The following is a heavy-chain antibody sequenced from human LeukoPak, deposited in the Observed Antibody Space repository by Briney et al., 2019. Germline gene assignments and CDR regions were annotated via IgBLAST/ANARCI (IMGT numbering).Heavy chain of an antibody. V-gene: IGHV3-23*01. J-gene: IGHJ4*02. CDR2: ISNNGGYT. CDR1: GFTFSSSA. CDR3: AKQLGYCSDGSCYFPY. Sequence: GGSLRLSCAASGFTFSSSAKSWVRQAPGKGLEWVSAISNNGGYTYYADSVQGRFTISRDNSKSTLYLQMNSLRAEDTAVYYCAKQLGYCSDGSCYFPYWGQGTLVTVSS. D-gene: IGHD2-15*01.